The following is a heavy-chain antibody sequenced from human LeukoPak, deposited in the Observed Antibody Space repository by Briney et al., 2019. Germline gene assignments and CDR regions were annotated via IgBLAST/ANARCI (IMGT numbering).Heavy chain of an antibody. CDR2: IYYSGST. J-gene: IGHJ3*02. Sequence: SETLSLTCTVSGGSISSSSYYWGWIRQPPGKGLEWIGSIYYSGSTYYNPSLKSRVTISVDTSKNQFSLKLSSVTAADTAVYYCARHASVAGSMSDAFDIWGQGTMVTVSS. D-gene: IGHD6-19*01. CDR1: GGSISSSSYY. V-gene: IGHV4-39*07. CDR3: ARHASVAGSMSDAFDI.